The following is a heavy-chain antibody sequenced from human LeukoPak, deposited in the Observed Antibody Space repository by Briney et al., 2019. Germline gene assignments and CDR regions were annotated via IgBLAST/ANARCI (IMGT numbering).Heavy chain of an antibody. J-gene: IGHJ4*02. Sequence: SETLSLTCAVYGGSFSGYYWSWIRQPPGKGLEWIGEINHSGSTNYNPSLKSRVTISVDTSKNQLSLKLSSVTAADTAVYYCARGSWYDVGYFDYWGQGTLVTVSS. V-gene: IGHV4-34*01. D-gene: IGHD1-1*01. CDR1: GGSFSGYY. CDR2: INHSGST. CDR3: ARGSWYDVGYFDY.